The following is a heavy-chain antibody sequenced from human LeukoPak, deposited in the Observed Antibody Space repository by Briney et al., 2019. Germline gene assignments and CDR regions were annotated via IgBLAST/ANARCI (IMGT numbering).Heavy chain of an antibody. J-gene: IGHJ2*01. D-gene: IGHD4-11*01. CDR2: INTDGSST. Sequence: GGSLRLSCAASGFTFSSYWMHWVRQAPGKGLVWVSRINTDGSSTSYADSVKGRFTISRDNAKNTLYLQMNSLRAEDTAVYYCARDWELPTVTNPNWYFDLWGRGTLVTVSS. V-gene: IGHV3-74*01. CDR3: ARDWELPTVTNPNWYFDL. CDR1: GFTFSSYW.